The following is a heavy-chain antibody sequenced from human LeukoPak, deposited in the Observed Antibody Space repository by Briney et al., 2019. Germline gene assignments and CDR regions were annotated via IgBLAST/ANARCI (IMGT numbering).Heavy chain of an antibody. V-gene: IGHV1-46*01. CDR2: INPSGGST. D-gene: IGHD5-18*01. CDR3: ARKAAMVPSLDY. Sequence: GASVKVSCKASGYTFTSYYMHWVRQAPGQGLEWMGIINPSGGSTSYAQKFQGRVTMTRDTSTSTVYMELSSLRTEDTAVYYCARKAAMVPSLDYWGQGTLVTVSS. CDR1: GYTFTSYY. J-gene: IGHJ4*02.